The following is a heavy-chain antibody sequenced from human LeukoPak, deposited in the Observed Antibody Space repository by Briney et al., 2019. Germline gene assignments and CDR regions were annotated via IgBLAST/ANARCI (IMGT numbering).Heavy chain of an antibody. CDR3: ARAYVVVPAASPGFYYYYYMDV. D-gene: IGHD2-2*01. J-gene: IGHJ6*03. Sequence: GGSLRLSCAASGFTFSSYGMHWVRQAPGKVLEWVAVIWYDGSNKYYADSVKGRFTISRDNSKNTLYLQMNSLRAEDTAVYYCARAYVVVPAASPGFYYYYYMDVWGKGTTVTVSS. V-gene: IGHV3-33*01. CDR1: GFTFSSYG. CDR2: IWYDGSNK.